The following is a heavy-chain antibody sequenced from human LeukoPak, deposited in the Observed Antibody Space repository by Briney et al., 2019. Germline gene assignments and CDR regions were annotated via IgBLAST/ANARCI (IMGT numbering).Heavy chain of an antibody. Sequence: GGSLRLSCAASGFRFSDFTMTWVRQAPGKGPEWVSSISSSSSYIYYADSVKGRFTISRDNAKNSLYLQMNSLRAEDTAVYYCARDRSSLDWGQGTLVTVSS. D-gene: IGHD6-6*01. V-gene: IGHV3-21*01. CDR3: ARDRSSLD. CDR1: GFRFSDFT. J-gene: IGHJ4*02. CDR2: ISSSSSYI.